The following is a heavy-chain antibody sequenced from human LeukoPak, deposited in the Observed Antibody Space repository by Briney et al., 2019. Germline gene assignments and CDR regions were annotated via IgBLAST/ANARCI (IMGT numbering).Heavy chain of an antibody. V-gene: IGHV4-34*01. CDR2: INHSGGT. J-gene: IGHJ5*02. CDR3: ARGWSGIYDFWSGYPNWFDP. Sequence: SETLSLTCAVYGGSFSGYYWSWIRQPPGKGLEWIGEINHSGGTNYNPSLKSRVTISVDTSKNQFSLKLSSVTAADTAVYYCARGWSGIYDFWSGYPNWFDPWGQGTLVTVSS. D-gene: IGHD3-3*01. CDR1: GGSFSGYY.